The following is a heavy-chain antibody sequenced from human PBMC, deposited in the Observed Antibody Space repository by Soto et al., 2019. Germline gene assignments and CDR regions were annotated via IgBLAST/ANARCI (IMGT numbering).Heavy chain of an antibody. J-gene: IGHJ4*02. V-gene: IGHV4-34*01. CDR2: INHSGST. CDR1: GGSFSGYY. Sequence: PSETLSLTCAVYGGSFSGYYCSWIRQPPGKGLEWIGEINHSGSTNYNPSLKSRVTISVDTSKNQFSLKLSSVTAADTAVYYCARRLWPYYFDYWGQGTLVTVSS. CDR3: ARRLWPYYFDY. D-gene: IGHD5-18*01.